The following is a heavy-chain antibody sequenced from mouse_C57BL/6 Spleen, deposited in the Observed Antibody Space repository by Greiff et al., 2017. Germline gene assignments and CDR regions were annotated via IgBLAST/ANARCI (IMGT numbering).Heavy chain of an antibody. CDR1: GFPLPSSG. D-gene: IGHD2-5*01. V-gene: IGHV2-3*01. Sequence: VNLMESGPGLVAPSHRLSITCTVSGFPLPSSGVSWVRQPPGKGLEWLGVIWGDVCTNSHSALISRLIISKDNSKSQDFLKLSSLQTDDTATYYCANVYYSNYEGYARDYWGQGTSGTVSS. CDR3: ANVYYSNYEGYARDY. J-gene: IGHJ4*01. CDR2: IWGDVCT.